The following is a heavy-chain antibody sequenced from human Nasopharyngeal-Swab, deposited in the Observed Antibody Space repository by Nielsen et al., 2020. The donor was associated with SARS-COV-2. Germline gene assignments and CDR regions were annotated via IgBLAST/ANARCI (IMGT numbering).Heavy chain of an antibody. Sequence: SETLSPTCTVSGGSMNSYYWYWIRQPPGKGLEWIGYVFNSGSTEYSPPLKRRATISVDTSNNQFSLKLSSVTAADTAVYFCARVQVDDDFWTGYHFHYWGQGTLVTVSS. CDR3: ARVQVDDDFWTGYHFHY. V-gene: IGHV4-59*01. CDR2: VFNSGST. D-gene: IGHD3/OR15-3a*01. J-gene: IGHJ4*02. CDR1: GGSMNSYY.